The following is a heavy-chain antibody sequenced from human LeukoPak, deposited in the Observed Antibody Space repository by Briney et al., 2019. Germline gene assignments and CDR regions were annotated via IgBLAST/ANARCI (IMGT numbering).Heavy chain of an antibody. Sequence: TLSLTCTVSGGSISSGAYYWSWIRQHPGKGLEWFGYIYYSGSTYYNPSLKSRVTISVDTSENQFSLKLSSVTAADTAVYYCARGNGWYYYWGQGTLVTVSS. CDR1: GGSISSGAYY. D-gene: IGHD6-19*01. V-gene: IGHV4-31*03. CDR3: ARGNGWYYY. CDR2: IYYSGST. J-gene: IGHJ4*02.